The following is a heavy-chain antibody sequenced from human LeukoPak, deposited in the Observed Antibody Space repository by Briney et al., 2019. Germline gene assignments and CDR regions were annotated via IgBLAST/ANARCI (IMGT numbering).Heavy chain of an antibody. V-gene: IGHV1-2*02. CDR1: GYTFTGYY. CDR3: ARVFSEMATIDY. D-gene: IGHD5-24*01. J-gene: IGHJ4*02. CDR2: INPNSGGT. Sequence: ASVKVSCKASGYTFTGYYMHWGRQAPGQGLEWMGWINPNSGGTNYAQKFQGRVTMTRDTSISTAYMELSRLRSVDTAVYYCARVFSEMATIDYWGQGTLVTVSS.